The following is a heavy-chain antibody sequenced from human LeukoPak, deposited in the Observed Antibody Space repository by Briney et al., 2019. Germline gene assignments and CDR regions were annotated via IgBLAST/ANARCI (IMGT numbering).Heavy chain of an antibody. J-gene: IGHJ6*03. Sequence: GSLRLSCAASGFTFSDYYMSWIRQAPGKGLEWIGEINHSGSTNYNPSLKSRVTISVDTSKNQFSLKLSSVTAADTAVYYCARRGYSYGYYYYYYMDVWGKGTTVTVSS. D-gene: IGHD5-18*01. CDR1: GFTFSDYY. V-gene: IGHV4-34*01. CDR2: INHSGST. CDR3: ARRGYSYGYYYYYYMDV.